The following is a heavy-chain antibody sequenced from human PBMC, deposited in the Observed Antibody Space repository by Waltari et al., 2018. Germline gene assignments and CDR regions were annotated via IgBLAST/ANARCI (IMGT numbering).Heavy chain of an antibody. CDR2: IRSKANSYAT. Sequence: EVQLVESGGGLVQPGGSLKLSCAASGFTFSDSAIHWVRQASGKGLEWVDRIRSKANSYATVYDASVKGRLTISRDDSKNTAYLQMNSLKSGDTAVYYCTASVPNGVVPIAMAYWGQGALVTVSS. D-gene: IGHD2-2*01. V-gene: IGHV3-73*01. J-gene: IGHJ4*02. CDR1: GFTFSDSA. CDR3: TASVPNGVVPIAMAY.